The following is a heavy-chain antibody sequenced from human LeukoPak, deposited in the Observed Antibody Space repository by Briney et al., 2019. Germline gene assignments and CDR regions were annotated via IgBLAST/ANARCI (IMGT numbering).Heavy chain of an antibody. CDR2: ISGSGGST. D-gene: IGHD6-19*01. V-gene: IGHV3-23*01. CDR1: GFTFSSYG. Sequence: QPGGSLRLSCAASGFTFSSYGMSWVRQAPGKGLEWVSAISGSGGSTYYADSVKGRFAISRDNSKNTLYLQMNSLRAEDTAVYYCAKDLWDIAVDGVLPEWMVSYPFDYWGQGTLVTVSS. J-gene: IGHJ4*02. CDR3: AKDLWDIAVDGVLPEWMVSYPFDY.